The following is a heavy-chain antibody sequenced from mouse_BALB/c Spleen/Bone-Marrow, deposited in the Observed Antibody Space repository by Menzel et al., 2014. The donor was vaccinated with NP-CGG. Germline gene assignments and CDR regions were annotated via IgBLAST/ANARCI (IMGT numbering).Heavy chain of an antibody. CDR3: ARDSLLRSLYAMDY. D-gene: IGHD1-2*01. V-gene: IGHV5-6-3*01. CDR1: GFIFSSYG. J-gene: IGHJ4*01. Sequence: DVMLVESGGGLVQPGGSLKLPRAASGFIFSSYGMSWVRQTPDKRLELVATINSNGGRTYYPDSVKGRFTISRDNAKNTLYLQMSSLKSEDTAMYYCARDSLLRSLYAMDYWGQGTSVTVSS. CDR2: INSNGGRT.